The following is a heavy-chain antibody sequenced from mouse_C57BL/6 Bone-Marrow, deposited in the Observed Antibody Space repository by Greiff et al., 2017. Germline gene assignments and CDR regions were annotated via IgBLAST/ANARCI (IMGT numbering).Heavy chain of an antibody. D-gene: IGHD1-1*01. CDR3: TTFITTVSY. J-gene: IGHJ3*01. Sequence: VQLKESGAELVRPGASVKLSCTASGFNIKDDYMHWVKQRPEQGLEWIGWIDPENGDTEYASKFQGKATITADTSSNTAYLQLSRLTSEDTAVYYCTTFITTVSYWGQGTLVTVSA. CDR1: GFNIKDDY. V-gene: IGHV14-4*01. CDR2: IDPENGDT.